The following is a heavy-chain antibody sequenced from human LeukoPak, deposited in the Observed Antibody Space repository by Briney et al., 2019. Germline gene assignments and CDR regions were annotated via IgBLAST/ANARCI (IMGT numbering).Heavy chain of an antibody. V-gene: IGHV1-18*01. Sequence: ASVKVSCKASGFTFTSYAISWVRQAPGRGLEWMGWISAYNGDTNYAQKLQGRITMTTDTSTTTAYMELRSLRSDDTAVYYCARDSKYYYDTSRWRPPVDYWGQGTLVTVSS. CDR1: GFTFTSYA. CDR3: ARDSKYYYDTSRWRPPVDY. J-gene: IGHJ4*02. D-gene: IGHD3-22*01. CDR2: ISAYNGDT.